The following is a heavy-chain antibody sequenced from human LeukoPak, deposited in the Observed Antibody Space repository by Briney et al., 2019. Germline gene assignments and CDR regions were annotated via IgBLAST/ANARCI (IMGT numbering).Heavy chain of an antibody. CDR1: GYTFTSYD. CDR2: INPKRGNT. CDR3: ARSYGSGSFYYYGMDV. D-gene: IGHD3-10*01. Sequence: GASVRVSSKDSGYTFTSYDIKRVRQATGEGGEWVGWINPKRGNTGYAQKFQGRVTMTRNTSISTAYMELSSLRSEDTAVYYCARSYGSGSFYYYGMDVWGQGTTVTVSS. J-gene: IGHJ6*02. V-gene: IGHV1-8*01.